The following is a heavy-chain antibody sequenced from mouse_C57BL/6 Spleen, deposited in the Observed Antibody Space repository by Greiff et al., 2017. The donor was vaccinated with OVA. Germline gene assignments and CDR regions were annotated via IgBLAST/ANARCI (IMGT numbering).Heavy chain of an antibody. J-gene: IGHJ2*01. D-gene: IGHD2-2*01. CDR3: TRVLVYFDY. Sequence: QVQLQQSGAELVRPGASVTMSCKASGYTFTDYEMHWVKQTPVHGLEWIGAIDPDNGGTAYNQKFKGKAILTADKSSSTAYMELRSLTSEDSAVYYCTRVLVYFDYWGQGTTLTVSS. CDR1: GYTFTDYE. CDR2: IDPDNGGT. V-gene: IGHV1-15*01.